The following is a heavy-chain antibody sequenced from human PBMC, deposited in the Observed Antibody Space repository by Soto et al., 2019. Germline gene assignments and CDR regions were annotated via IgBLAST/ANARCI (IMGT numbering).Heavy chain of an antibody. CDR1: GFTFSSYS. CDR2: ISSSSSTI. CDR3: ARDLGYRPNWWGFDY. D-gene: IGHD2-15*01. J-gene: IGHJ4*02. V-gene: IGHV3-48*02. Sequence: EVQLVESGGGLVQPGGSLRLSCAASGFTFSSYSMNLVRQAPGKGLEWVSYISSSSSTIYYADSVKGRFTISRDNAKNSLYLQMNSLRDEDTAVYYCARDLGYRPNWWGFDYWGQGTLVTVSS.